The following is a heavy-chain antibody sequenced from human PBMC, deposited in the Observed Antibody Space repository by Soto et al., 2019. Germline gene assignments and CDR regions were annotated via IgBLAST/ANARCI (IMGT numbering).Heavy chain of an antibody. CDR2: ISAYNGNT. J-gene: IGHJ4*02. Sequence: ASVKVSCKTSGYTITRYGVSWVRQAPGQGLEWMGWISAYNGNTNYAQKLQGRVTMTTDTSTSTAYMELRSLRSDDTAVYYCAATTVTNEPADYWGQGTLVTVSS. CDR3: AATTVTNEPADY. V-gene: IGHV1-18*01. D-gene: IGHD4-4*01. CDR1: GYTITRYG.